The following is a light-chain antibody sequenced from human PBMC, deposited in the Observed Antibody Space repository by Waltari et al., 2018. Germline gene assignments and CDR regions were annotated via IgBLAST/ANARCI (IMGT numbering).Light chain of an antibody. CDR2: AAS. V-gene: IGKV1-16*02. J-gene: IGKJ4*01. Sequence: DIQMTQSPSSLSPSVGHRVILNRRASQAICTFLACFQLKPGKAPKSLIYAASTLHTGVSSHFSCSGSWTDFTLTISSLQPGDCATYYCQQYSTFPPTFGGGTRVEI. CDR3: QQYSTFPPT. CDR1: QAICTF.